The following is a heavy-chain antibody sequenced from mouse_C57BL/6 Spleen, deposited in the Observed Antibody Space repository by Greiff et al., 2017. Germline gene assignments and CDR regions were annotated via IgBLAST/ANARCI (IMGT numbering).Heavy chain of an antibody. CDR1: GYAFTNYL. Sequence: VKLQESGAELVRPGTSVKVSCKASGYAFTNYLIEWVKQRPGQGLEWIGVINPGSGGTNYNEKFKGKATLTADKSSSTAYMQLNSLTSEDSAVYFCARKRFPGYFDVGGTGTTVTVSS. CDR3: ARKRFPGYFDV. J-gene: IGHJ1*03. CDR2: INPGSGGT. V-gene: IGHV1-54*01.